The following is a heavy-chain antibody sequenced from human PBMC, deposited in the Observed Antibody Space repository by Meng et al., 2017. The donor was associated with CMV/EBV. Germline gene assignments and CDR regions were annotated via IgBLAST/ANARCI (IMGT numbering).Heavy chain of an antibody. D-gene: IGHD1-14*01. CDR3: ARVTSRVAGAFDY. CDR1: GCSISSGDYY. CDR2: IYYSGST. V-gene: IGHV4-30-4*08. J-gene: IGHJ4*02. Sequence: QVHLQEPGPGLGKPSQTRSLPCTVPGCSISSGDYYWSWIRQPPGKGLEWIWYIYYSGSTYYNPSLKSRVTISVDTSKNQFSLKLSSVTAADTAVYYCARVTSRVAGAFDYWGQGTLVTVSS.